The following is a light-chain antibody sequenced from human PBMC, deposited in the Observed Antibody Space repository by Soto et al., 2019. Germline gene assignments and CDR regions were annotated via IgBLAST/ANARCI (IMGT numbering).Light chain of an antibody. CDR2: GIS. CDR3: QQYGSSPHP. Sequence: EIVLTQSPATLSVSPVARATLSCRASQNINNDYLAWYQQKPGQAPRLLIYGISTRAPGVPARFSGSGSGTEFTLSITSLQSEDFAVYYCQQYGSSPHPFGQGTRLEI. CDR1: QNINNDY. J-gene: IGKJ5*01. V-gene: IGKV3-20*01.